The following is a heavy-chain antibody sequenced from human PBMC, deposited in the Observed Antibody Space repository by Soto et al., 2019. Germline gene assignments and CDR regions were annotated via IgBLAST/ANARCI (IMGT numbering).Heavy chain of an antibody. D-gene: IGHD6-13*01. CDR2: ISGSGGRT. CDR3: AKDPSGATSWYYWYFVL. J-gene: IGHJ2*01. CDR1: GFTFGSFA. V-gene: IGHV3-23*01. Sequence: EVQLLESGGGLVQPGGSLRLSCAASGFTFGSFAVSWVRQAPGKGLEWVSAISGSGGRTYYADSVKGRFTISRDNSKSTLYLQMNSLRVDDTAVYYCAKDPSGATSWYYWYFVLWGRGTLVTVSS.